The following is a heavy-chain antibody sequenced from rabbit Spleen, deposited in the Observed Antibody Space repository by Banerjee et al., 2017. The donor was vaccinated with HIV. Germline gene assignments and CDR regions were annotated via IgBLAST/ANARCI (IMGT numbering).Heavy chain of an antibody. CDR2: IVGSSSGFT. CDR3: ARDAAGREDFNL. V-gene: IGHV1S40*01. Sequence: QSLEESGGDLVKPGASLTLTCTASGFSFSSSDYMCWVRQAPGKGLEWISCIVGSSSGFTYSATWATGRFTISKTSSTTVTLQMTSLTVADTATYFCARDAAGREDFNLWGPGTLVTVS. CDR1: GFSFSSSDY. D-gene: IGHD4-2*01. J-gene: IGHJ4*01.